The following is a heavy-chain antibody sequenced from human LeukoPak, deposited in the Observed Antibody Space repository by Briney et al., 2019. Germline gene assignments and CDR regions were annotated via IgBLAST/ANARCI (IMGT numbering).Heavy chain of an antibody. V-gene: IGHV4-59*01. Sequence: PSETLSLTCTVSGGSISSYYWSWIRQPPGKGLEWIGYIYYSESTNYNPSLKSRVTISVDTSKNQFSLKLSSVTAADTAVYYCARGGSSWYYFDYWGQGTLVTVSS. CDR1: GGSISSYY. J-gene: IGHJ4*02. D-gene: IGHD6-13*01. CDR2: IYYSEST. CDR3: ARGGSSWYYFDY.